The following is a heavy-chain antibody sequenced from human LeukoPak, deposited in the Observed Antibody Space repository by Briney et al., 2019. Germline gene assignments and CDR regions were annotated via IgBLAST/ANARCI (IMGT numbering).Heavy chain of an antibody. CDR2: INHSGST. CDR3: ARGLRTVVVPAATWFDP. D-gene: IGHD2-2*01. CDR1: GGSFSGYY. Sequence: SETLSLTCAVYGGSFSGYYWSWIRQPPGKGLEWIGEINHSGSTNYNPSLKSRVTISVDTSKNQFSLKLSSVTAADTAVYYCARGLRTVVVPAATWFDPWGQGTLVTVSS. V-gene: IGHV4-34*01. J-gene: IGHJ5*02.